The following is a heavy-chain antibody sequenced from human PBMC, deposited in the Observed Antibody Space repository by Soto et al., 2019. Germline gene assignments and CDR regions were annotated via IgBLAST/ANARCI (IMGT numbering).Heavy chain of an antibody. CDR2: IIPILGIA. D-gene: IGHD2-21*02. V-gene: IGHV1-69*02. CDR1: GGTFSSYT. J-gene: IGHJ4*02. Sequence: SVKVSCKASGGTFSSYTISWVRQAPGQGLEWMGRIIPILGIANYAQKFQGRVTITADKSTSTAYMELSSLRSEDTAVYYCASGRSGGDPTEITWIDYWGQGTLVTVSS. CDR3: ASGRSGGDPTEITWIDY.